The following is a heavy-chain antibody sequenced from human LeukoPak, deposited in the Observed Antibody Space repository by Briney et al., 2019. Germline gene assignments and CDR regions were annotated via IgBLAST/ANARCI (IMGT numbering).Heavy chain of an antibody. D-gene: IGHD6-13*01. Sequence: PGGSLRLSCAASGFTFSSYWMHWVRQAPGKGLEWVSSISGSGSPMYYADSVKGRFIISRDNAKDSVSLQTNSLRAEDTAVYFCARDRGISAGSDFDYWGQGTLVTVSS. CDR3: ARDRGISAGSDFDY. CDR1: GFTFSSYW. CDR2: ISGSGSPM. J-gene: IGHJ4*02. V-gene: IGHV3-48*04.